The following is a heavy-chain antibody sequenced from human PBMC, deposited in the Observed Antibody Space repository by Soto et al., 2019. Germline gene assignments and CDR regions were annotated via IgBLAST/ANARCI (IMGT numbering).Heavy chain of an antibody. CDR1: GFPLGGYG. J-gene: IGHJ4*02. CDR2: ISYDGSNK. V-gene: IGHV3-30*18. Sequence: QVQLVESGGGVVQLGRSLSLSFAASGFPLGGYGMTGARQVPGKGLGGGAVISYDGSNKYYADSVKGRFTISRDNSKNTLYLQMNSLRAEDTAVYYCAKEGGYSSGWYGRHFDYWGQGTLVTVSS. CDR3: AKEGGYSSGWYGRHFDY. D-gene: IGHD6-19*01.